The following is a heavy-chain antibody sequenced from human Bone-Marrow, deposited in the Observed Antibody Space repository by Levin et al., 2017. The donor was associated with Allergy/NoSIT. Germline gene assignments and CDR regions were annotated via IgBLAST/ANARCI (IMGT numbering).Heavy chain of an antibody. D-gene: IGHD3-10*01. CDR3: QTVLLWFGDFDY. V-gene: IGHV4-39*07. CDR2: IYYSGST. J-gene: IGHJ4*02. CDR1: GGSISSSSYY. Sequence: ETLSLTCTVSGGSISSSSYYWGWIRQPPGKGLEWIGSIYYSGSTYYNPSLKSRVTISVDTSKNQFSLKLSSVTAADTAVYYSQTVLLWFGDFDYWGQGTLVTVSS.